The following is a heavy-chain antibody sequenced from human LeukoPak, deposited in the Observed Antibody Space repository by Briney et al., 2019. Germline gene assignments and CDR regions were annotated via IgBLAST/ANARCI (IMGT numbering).Heavy chain of an antibody. CDR2: INHSGST. V-gene: IGHV4-34*01. Sequence: PSETLSLTCTVYGGSFSGYYWSWIRQPPGKGLEWIGEINHSGSTNYNPSLKSRVTMSVDTSKNQFSLKLGSVTAADTAVYYCARARIAAAPFYYYYMDVWGKGTTVTVSS. CDR3: ARARIAAAPFYYYYMDV. CDR1: GGSFSGYY. J-gene: IGHJ6*03. D-gene: IGHD6-13*01.